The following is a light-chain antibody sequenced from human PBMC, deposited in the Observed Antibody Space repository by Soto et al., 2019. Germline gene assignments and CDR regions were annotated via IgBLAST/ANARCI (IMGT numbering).Light chain of an antibody. CDR2: AAS. CDR1: QTISKY. Sequence: DVQMTQSPSSLSASVGDRVTITCRASQTISKYLNWYQQKPGEAPKLLIYAASTLQSGVPSRFSGSGSGTDFTVTISSLQPEDFATYYCQQSSSAPMYTFCQGTKLE. V-gene: IGKV1-39*01. CDR3: QQSSSAPMYT. J-gene: IGKJ2*01.